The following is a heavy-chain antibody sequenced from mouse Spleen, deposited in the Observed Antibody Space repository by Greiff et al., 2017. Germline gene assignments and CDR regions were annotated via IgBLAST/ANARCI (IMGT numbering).Heavy chain of an antibody. CDR3: ARYITTATFAY. D-gene: IGHD1-2*01. CDR1: GYTFTSYG. CDR2: IYPRSGNT. J-gene: IGHJ3*01. Sequence: VQLQQSGAELARPGASVKLSCKASGYTFTSYGISWVKQRTGQGLEWIGEIYPRSGNTYYNEKFKGKATLTADKSSSTAYMELRSLTSEDSAVYFCARYITTATFAYWGQGTLVTVSA. V-gene: IGHV1-81*01.